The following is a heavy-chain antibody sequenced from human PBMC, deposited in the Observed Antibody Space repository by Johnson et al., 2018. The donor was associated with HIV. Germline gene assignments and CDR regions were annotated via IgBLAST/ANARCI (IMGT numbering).Heavy chain of an antibody. V-gene: IGHV3-33*08. CDR3: ARLSVAGDAFDI. Sequence: QVQLVESGGGLVKPGGSLRVSCAASGFTFSSYGIHWVRQAPGKGLEWVAFIRYDGSNKYYADSMKGRFTISRDNSKNTLYLQMNSLRAEDTAVYYCARLSVAGDAFDIWGQGTMVTVSS. CDR1: GFTFSSYG. D-gene: IGHD6-19*01. J-gene: IGHJ3*02. CDR2: IRYDGSNK.